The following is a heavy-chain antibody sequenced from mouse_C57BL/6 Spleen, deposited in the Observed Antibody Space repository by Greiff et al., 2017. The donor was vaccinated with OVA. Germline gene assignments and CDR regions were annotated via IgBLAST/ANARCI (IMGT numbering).Heavy chain of an antibody. CDR1: GYAFSSSW. D-gene: IGHD1-1*01. CDR2: IYPGDGDT. CDR3: ARDGSSYNFDY. J-gene: IGHJ2*01. V-gene: IGHV1-82*01. Sequence: QVQLQQSGPELVKPGASVKISCKASGYAFSSSWMNWVKQRPGKGLEWIGRIYPGDGDTNYNGKFKGKATLTADKSSSTAYMQLSSLTSEDAAVDCCARDGSSYNFDYWGQGTTLTVSS.